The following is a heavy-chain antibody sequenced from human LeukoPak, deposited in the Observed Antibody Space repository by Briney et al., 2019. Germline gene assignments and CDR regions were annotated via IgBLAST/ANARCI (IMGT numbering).Heavy chain of an antibody. J-gene: IGHJ1*01. V-gene: IGHV3-23*01. CDR2: INGSGGST. CDR1: GFTFSSYA. CDR3: AKGNYYDSSGYYYRAEYFQH. Sequence: GGSLRLSCAASGFTFSSYAMSWVRQAPGKGLEWVSAINGSGGSTYYADSVKGRFTISRDNSKNTLYLQMSSLRAEDTAVYYCAKGNYYDSSGYYYRAEYFQHWGQGTLVTVSS. D-gene: IGHD3-22*01.